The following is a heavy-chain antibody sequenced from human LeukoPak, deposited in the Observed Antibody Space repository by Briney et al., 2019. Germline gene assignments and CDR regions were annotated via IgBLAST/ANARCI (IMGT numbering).Heavy chain of an antibody. D-gene: IGHD3-9*01. V-gene: IGHV4-59*08. CDR1: GDSITSYY. CDR3: ARHVWLQPFDY. J-gene: IGHJ4*02. CDR2: IYYSGST. Sequence: SETLSLTCTVSGDSITSYYWNWIRQPPGKGLEWIGYIYYSGSTYYNPSLKNRVTLSLDTSKSQLSLKLTSVTAADTAVYYCARHVWLQPFDYWGQGTLVTVSS.